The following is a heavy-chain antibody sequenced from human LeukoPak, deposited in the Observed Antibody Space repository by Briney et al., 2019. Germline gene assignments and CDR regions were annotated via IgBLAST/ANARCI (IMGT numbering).Heavy chain of an antibody. Sequence: GGSLRLSWAASRFTFDEYGMNWVRQAPGEVLEWVSGINWQGGSPGYADSVKGRFTISRDNAKNSLYLQMNSLRAEDTALYYCARDGYSYVKRIRYYYYMDVWGKGTTVTVSS. CDR1: RFTFDEYG. CDR3: ARDGYSYVKRIRYYYYMDV. CDR2: INWQGGSP. D-gene: IGHD5-18*01. V-gene: IGHV3-20*04. J-gene: IGHJ6*03.